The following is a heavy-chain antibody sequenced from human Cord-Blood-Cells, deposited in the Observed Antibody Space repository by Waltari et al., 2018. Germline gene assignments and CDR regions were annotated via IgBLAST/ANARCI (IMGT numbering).Heavy chain of an antibody. Sequence: QVQLQQSGPGLVKPSQTLSLTCAISGDSVSSNSAAWNWIRQSPSRGLEWLGRTYYRFKWYNDYAVTVKSRITINPDTSKNQFSLQLNSVTPEDTAVYYCARDHCSSTSCYNYWYFDLWGRGTLVTVSS. CDR2: TYYRFKWYN. V-gene: IGHV6-1*01. J-gene: IGHJ2*01. CDR3: ARDHCSSTSCYNYWYFDL. CDR1: GDSVSSNSAA. D-gene: IGHD2-2*02.